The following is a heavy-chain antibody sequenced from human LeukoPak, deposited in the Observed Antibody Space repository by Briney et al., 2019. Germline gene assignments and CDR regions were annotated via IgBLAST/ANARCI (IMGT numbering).Heavy chain of an antibody. D-gene: IGHD5-18*01. Sequence: ASVKVSCKASGGTFSSYTISWVRQAPGQGLEWMGRIIPILGIANYAQKFLGRVTITADKSTSTAYMELSSLRSEDTAVYYCARGPPLDGYSYGENWFDPWGQGTLVTVSS. J-gene: IGHJ5*02. V-gene: IGHV1-69*02. CDR1: GGTFSSYT. CDR2: IIPILGIA. CDR3: ARGPPLDGYSYGENWFDP.